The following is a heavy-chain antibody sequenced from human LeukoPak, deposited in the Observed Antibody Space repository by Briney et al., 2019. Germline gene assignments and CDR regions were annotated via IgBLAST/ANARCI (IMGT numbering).Heavy chain of an antibody. CDR3: AREDSSGWSGYGYFDY. V-gene: IGHV3-30*04. CDR1: GFTFSSYA. J-gene: IGHJ4*02. CDR2: ISYDGSNK. D-gene: IGHD6-19*01. Sequence: GGSLRLSCAASGFTFSSYAMHWVRQAPGKGLEWVAVISYDGSNKYYADSVKGRFTISRDNSKNTLYLQMNSLRAEDTAVYYCAREDSSGWSGYGYFDYWGQGTLVTVSS.